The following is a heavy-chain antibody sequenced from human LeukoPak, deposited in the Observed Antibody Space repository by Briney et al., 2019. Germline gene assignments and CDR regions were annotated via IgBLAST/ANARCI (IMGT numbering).Heavy chain of an antibody. CDR2: ITGSGDYT. CDR3: AKTYGSGSRYYFDY. D-gene: IGHD3-10*01. V-gene: IGHV3-23*01. CDR1: GFTFSSYG. Sequence: GGSRRLSCAASGFTFSSYGMTWVRQAPGKGLEWVSGITGSGDYTNYADSVKGRFTISRDNSKNTLYLQMNSLRAEDTAVYYCAKTYGSGSRYYFDYWGQGTLVTVSS. J-gene: IGHJ4*02.